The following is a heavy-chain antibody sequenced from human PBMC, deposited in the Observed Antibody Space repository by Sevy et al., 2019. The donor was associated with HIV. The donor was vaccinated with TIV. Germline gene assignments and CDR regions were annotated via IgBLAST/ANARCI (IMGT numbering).Heavy chain of an antibody. CDR3: ARAVAGVYYFDY. Sequence: SQTLSLTCVISGDSVSRNGAAWNWIRQSPSRGLEWLGRSNYRSTWHKDYAISVKSRLTITPDTSKNQFFLQLNSVTPEDTAMYYCARAVAGVYYFDYWGQGTLVTVSS. D-gene: IGHD6-19*01. CDR1: GDSVSRNGAA. V-gene: IGHV6-1*01. J-gene: IGHJ4*02. CDR2: SNYRSTWHK.